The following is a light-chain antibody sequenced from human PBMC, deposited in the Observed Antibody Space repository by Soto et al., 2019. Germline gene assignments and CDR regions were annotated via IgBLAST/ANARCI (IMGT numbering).Light chain of an antibody. V-gene: IGKV1-5*01. CDR3: QQYNSYSS. CDR1: QSISSW. Sequence: DIQMTQSPSTLSASVGDRVTITCRASQSISSWLAWNQQKPGKAPKLLIYDASSLESGVPSRFSGSRSGTEVTLTISTLQPDDLATYSCQQYNSYSSFGQGTKVEIK. J-gene: IGKJ1*01. CDR2: DAS.